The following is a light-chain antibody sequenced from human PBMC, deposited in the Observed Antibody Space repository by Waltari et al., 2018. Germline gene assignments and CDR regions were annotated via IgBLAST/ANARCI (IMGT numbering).Light chain of an antibody. CDR1: EDVSIY. Sequence: ETVLTQSPATLSLSPGERATLSCRASEDVSIYLAWYQQKHGQAPRLLIYDASNRATGIPARFSGSGSGTDFTLTISSLEPEDFALYYCQQRRNWPPLTFGGGNKVE. CDR3: QQRRNWPPLT. V-gene: IGKV3-11*01. J-gene: IGKJ4*01. CDR2: DAS.